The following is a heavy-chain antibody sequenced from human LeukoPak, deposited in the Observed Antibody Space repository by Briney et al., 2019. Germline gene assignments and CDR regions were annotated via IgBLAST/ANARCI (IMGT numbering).Heavy chain of an antibody. CDR3: ARLAARQILGYYGMDV. J-gene: IGHJ6*02. V-gene: IGHV3-74*01. Sequence: GGSLRLSCAASGVTVSTNHMSWVRQAPGKGLVWVSRIRSDGGDTTYADFVQGRFTISRDNVKNMLYLQMNSLRAEDTAVYYCARLAARQILGYYGMDVWGQGTTVTVSS. CDR2: IRSDGGDT. CDR1: GVTVSTNH. D-gene: IGHD6-6*01.